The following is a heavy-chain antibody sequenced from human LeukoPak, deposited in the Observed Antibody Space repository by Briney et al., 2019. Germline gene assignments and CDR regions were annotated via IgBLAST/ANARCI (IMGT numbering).Heavy chain of an antibody. CDR2: ISAYNGNT. V-gene: IGHV1-18*01. CDR3: ARARRGVEMATISDY. J-gene: IGHJ4*02. Sequence: ASVKVSCKASGYTFTSYGISWVRQAPGQGLEWMGWISAYNGNTNYAQKLQGRVTMTTDTSTSTAYMGLRSLRSDDTAVYYCARARRGVEMATISDYWGQGTLVTVSS. CDR1: GYTFTSYG. D-gene: IGHD5-24*01.